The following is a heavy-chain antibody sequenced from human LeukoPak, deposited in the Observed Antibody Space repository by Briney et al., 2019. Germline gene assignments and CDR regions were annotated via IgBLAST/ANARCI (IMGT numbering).Heavy chain of an antibody. CDR3: ATVDFRPY. CDR1: GFSFSGYY. J-gene: IGHJ4*02. V-gene: IGHV3-11*01. CDR2: IKSGGTTI. Sequence: GGSLRLSCEASGFSFSGYYMTWIRQPPGKGLEWIAYIKSGGTTIYYADSVRGRFTISRDDSKNSLSLQMKSLRAEDTAVYYCATVDFRPYWGQGTLVTVSS.